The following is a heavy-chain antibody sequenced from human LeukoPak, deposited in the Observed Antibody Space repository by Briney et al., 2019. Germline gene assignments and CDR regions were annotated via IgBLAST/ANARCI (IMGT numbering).Heavy chain of an antibody. V-gene: IGHV2-5*01. Sequence: SGPTLVNPTQTLTLTCTFSGFSLTTSGVGVGWIRQPPGKALEWLALIYWNDDKRYSPFVKSRLTITKDTSKNQVVLTMTNMDPVDTATYYCAHRSNFQGWDDAFDIWGQGTMVTVSS. CDR3: AHRSNFQGWDDAFDI. CDR2: IYWNDDK. CDR1: GFSLTTSGVG. D-gene: IGHD1-26*01. J-gene: IGHJ3*02.